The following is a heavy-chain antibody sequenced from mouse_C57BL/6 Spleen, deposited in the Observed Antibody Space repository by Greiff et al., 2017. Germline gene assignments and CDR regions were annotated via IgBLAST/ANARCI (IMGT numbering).Heavy chain of an antibody. V-gene: IGHV1-42*01. J-gene: IGHJ3*01. CDR2: INPSTGGT. D-gene: IGHD2-4*01. Sequence: EVQLQQSGPELVKPGASVKISCKASGYSFTGYYMNWVKQSPEKSLEWIGEINPSTGGTTYNQKFKAKATLTVDKSSSTAYMQLKSLTSEDSAVYYCARMADYDYWFAYWGQGTLVTVSA. CDR1: GYSFTGYY. CDR3: ARMADYDYWFAY.